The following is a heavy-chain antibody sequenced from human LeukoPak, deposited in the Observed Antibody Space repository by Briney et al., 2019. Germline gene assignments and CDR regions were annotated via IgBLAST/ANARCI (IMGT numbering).Heavy chain of an antibody. CDR1: GYTFTSYD. CDR3: ASRSGSYWPYYYYGMDV. V-gene: IGHV1-8*01. J-gene: IGHJ6*02. CDR2: MNPNSGNT. Sequence: GASVKVPCKASGYTFTSYDINWVRQATGQGLEWMGWMNPNSGNTGYAQKFQGRVTMTRNTSISTAYMELSSLRSEDTAVYYCASRSGSYWPYYYYGMDVWGQGTTVTVSS. D-gene: IGHD3-10*01.